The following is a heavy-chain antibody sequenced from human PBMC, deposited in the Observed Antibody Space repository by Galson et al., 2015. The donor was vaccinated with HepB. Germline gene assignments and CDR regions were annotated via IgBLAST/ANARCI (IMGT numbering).Heavy chain of an antibody. Sequence: CKASGYTFTSYGISWVRQAPGQGLEWMGWISGYNGNTRYEQKLQDRVTVTTDTSTSTAYMELRSLRSDDTAVYYCAREGRYFDWLWSQAFDIWGQGTMVTVSS. CDR2: ISGYNGNT. CDR1: GYTFTSYG. V-gene: IGHV1-18*04. CDR3: AREGRYFDWLWSQAFDI. J-gene: IGHJ3*02. D-gene: IGHD3-9*01.